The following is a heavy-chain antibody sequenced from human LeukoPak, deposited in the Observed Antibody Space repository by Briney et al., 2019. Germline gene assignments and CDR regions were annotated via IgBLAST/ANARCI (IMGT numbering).Heavy chain of an antibody. D-gene: IGHD4-23*01. CDR2: ISGDGGGT. CDR3: AKDMSYGGKGYFDY. V-gene: IGHV3-43*02. J-gene: IGHJ4*02. Sequence: GGSLRLSCAASGFTFDDYAMHWVRQAPGKGLEWASLISGDGGGTHNADSMKGRFTISRDNSKNSLYLQMNSLRTEDTALYYCAKDMSYGGKGYFDYWGQGTLVTVSS. CDR1: GFTFDDYA.